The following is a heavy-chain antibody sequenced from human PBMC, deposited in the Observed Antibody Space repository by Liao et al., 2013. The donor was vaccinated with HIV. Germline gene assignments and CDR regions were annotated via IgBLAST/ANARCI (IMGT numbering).Heavy chain of an antibody. CDR1: GGSISSGSYY. J-gene: IGHJ3*02. D-gene: IGHD1-26*01. Sequence: QVQLQESGPGLVKPSQTLSLTCTVSGGSISSGSYYWSWIRQPAGKGLEWIGRIYTSGSTNYNPSLKSRVTISVDTSKNQFSLKLSSVTAADTAVYYCAREGIVGARDAFDIWGQGTMVTVSS. CDR2: IYTSGST. V-gene: IGHV4-61*02. CDR3: AREGIVGARDAFDI.